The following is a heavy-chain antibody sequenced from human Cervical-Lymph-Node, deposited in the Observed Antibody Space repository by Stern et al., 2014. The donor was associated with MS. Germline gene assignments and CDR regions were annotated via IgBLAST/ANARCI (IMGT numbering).Heavy chain of an antibody. CDR2: MSTSSTYK. D-gene: IGHD3-10*01. J-gene: IGHJ4*02. V-gene: IGHV3-21*01. CDR1: GFSFNSHR. CDR3: ARIRYTGRYGDLDY. Sequence: EVQLVQSGGGLVKPGGSLRLSCSASGFSFNSHRMSWVRQPPGKGLEWVSSMSTSSTYKHFADSVKGRFTISRDNSKNSLSLQMNSLRVEDTAVYYCARIRYTGRYGDLDYWGQGTLVTVSS.